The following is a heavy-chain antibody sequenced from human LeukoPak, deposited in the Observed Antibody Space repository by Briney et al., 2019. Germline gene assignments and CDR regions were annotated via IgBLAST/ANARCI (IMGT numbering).Heavy chain of an antibody. D-gene: IGHD2-8*01. J-gene: IGHJ4*02. V-gene: IGHV4-39*07. CDR3: ARGTSFGLMNSDN. CDR1: GGSISINNFW. CDR2: VYYSGST. Sequence: SETLSLTCSISGGSISINNFWWGWIRQSPGKAMEWVGSVYYSGSTYYNPSLTRRLTMSVDTSKNQFSFKLTSPTAADTAVYYCARGTSFGLMNSDNWGQGTLVIVSS.